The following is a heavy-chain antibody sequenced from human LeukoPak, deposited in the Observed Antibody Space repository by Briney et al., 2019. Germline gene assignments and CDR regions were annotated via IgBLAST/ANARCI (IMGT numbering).Heavy chain of an antibody. Sequence: SETLSLTCTVSGGSISTGGYYWSWIRQHPGKGLEWIAYIYYSGSTYYNPSLKSRVTISVDRSKNQFSLKLSSVTAADTAVYYCARQVPPQHYYDSSGYYYGSNAFDIWGQGTMVTVSS. CDR1: GGSISTGGYY. J-gene: IGHJ3*02. CDR3: ARQVPPQHYYDSSGYYYGSNAFDI. CDR2: IYYSGST. V-gene: IGHV4-31*03. D-gene: IGHD3-22*01.